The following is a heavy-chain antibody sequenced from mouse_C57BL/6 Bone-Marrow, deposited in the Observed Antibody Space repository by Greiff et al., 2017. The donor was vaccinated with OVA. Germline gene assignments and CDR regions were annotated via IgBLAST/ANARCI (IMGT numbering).Heavy chain of an antibody. Sequence: EVKLVESGPELVKPGDSVKISCKASGYSFTGYFMNWVMQSHGKSLEWIGRINPYNGDTFYNQKFKGKATLTVDKSSSTAHMELRSLTSEDSAVYYCAREGNYYGRGFAYWGQGTLVTVSA. CDR2: INPYNGDT. V-gene: IGHV1-20*01. CDR1: GYSFTGYF. J-gene: IGHJ3*01. D-gene: IGHD1-1*01. CDR3: AREGNYYGRGFAY.